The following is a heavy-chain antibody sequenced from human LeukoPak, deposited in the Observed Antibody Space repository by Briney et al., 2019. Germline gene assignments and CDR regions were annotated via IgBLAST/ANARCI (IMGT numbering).Heavy chain of an antibody. V-gene: IGHV3-21*01. CDR1: GFTFSSYS. D-gene: IGHD5-12*01. CDR3: ARVYSGSWYFDL. Sequence: GGSLRLSCAASGFTFSSYSMNWVRQAPGKGLEWVSSISSSSSYIYYADSVKGRFTISRDNAKNSLYLQMNSLRAEDTAVYYCARVYSGSWYFDLWGRGTLVTVSS. J-gene: IGHJ2*01. CDR2: ISSSSSYI.